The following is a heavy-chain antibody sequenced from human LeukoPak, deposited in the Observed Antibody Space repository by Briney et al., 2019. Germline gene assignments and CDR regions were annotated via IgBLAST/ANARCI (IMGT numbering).Heavy chain of an antibody. Sequence: ASVKVSCKASGYTFTSYYMHWVRQAPGQGLEWMGIINPSGGSTNYAQKLQGRVTMTTDTSTSTAYMELRSLRSDDTAVYYCARAYGSGSYRSFAGNWFDPWGQGTLVTVSS. V-gene: IGHV1-46*01. CDR1: GYTFTSYY. CDR3: ARAYGSGSYRSFAGNWFDP. J-gene: IGHJ5*02. D-gene: IGHD3-10*01. CDR2: INPSGGST.